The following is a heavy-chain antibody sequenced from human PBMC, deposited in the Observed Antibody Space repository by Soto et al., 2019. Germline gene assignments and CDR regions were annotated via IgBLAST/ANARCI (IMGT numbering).Heavy chain of an antibody. V-gene: IGHV3-64*01. D-gene: IGHD4-17*01. CDR2: ISSNGGSP. CDR3: ARHSTVTRAFDI. CDR1: GFTFSNYA. J-gene: IGHJ3*02. Sequence: GGFLRLSCAASGFTFSNYAMHWVRQAPGKGLEYVSAISSNGGSPYYAKSVKGRFTISRDNSINTLYLQMGSLRAEDMAVYYCARHSTVTRAFDIWGQGTMVTVSS.